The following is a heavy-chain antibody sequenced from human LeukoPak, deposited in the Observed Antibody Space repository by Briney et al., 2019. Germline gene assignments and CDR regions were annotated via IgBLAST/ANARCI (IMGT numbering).Heavy chain of an antibody. D-gene: IGHD3-10*01. Sequence: ASETLSLTCTFSRVSISSYYWSWIRQPPGKGLEWIGYIYYSGSTNYNPSLKSRVTISVDTSKNQFSLKLRSVTAADTAVYYCATQFGEKFDCWGQGVLVSVSS. V-gene: IGHV4-59*01. CDR2: IYYSGST. CDR3: ATQFGEKFDC. J-gene: IGHJ4*02. CDR1: RVSISSYY.